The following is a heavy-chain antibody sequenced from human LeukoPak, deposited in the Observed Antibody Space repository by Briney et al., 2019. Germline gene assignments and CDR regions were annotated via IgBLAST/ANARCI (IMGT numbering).Heavy chain of an antibody. CDR1: GFTVSSNY. CDR2: IYSGGST. V-gene: IGHV3-66*01. D-gene: IGHD6-13*01. CDR3: ARECAYSSSWYFSY. Sequence: PGGSLRLSCAASGFTVSSNYMSWVRQAPGKGLEWVSVIYSGGSTYYADSVKGRFTISRDNSKNTLYLQMNSLRAEDTAVYYCARECAYSSSWYFSYWGQGTLVTVSS. J-gene: IGHJ4*02.